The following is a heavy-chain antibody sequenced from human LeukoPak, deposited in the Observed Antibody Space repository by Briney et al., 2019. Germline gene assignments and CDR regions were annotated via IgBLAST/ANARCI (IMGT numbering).Heavy chain of an antibody. D-gene: IGHD3-3*01. CDR3: ARVGDDDFWSGYYSDY. CDR2: MNPNSGNT. CDR1: GYTFTGYY. J-gene: IGHJ4*02. Sequence: ASVKVSCKASGYTFTGYYMHWVRQATGQGLEWMGWMNPNSGNTGYAQKFQGRVTITRNTSISTAYMELSSLRSEDTAVYYCARVGDDDFWSGYYSDYWGQGTLVTVSS. V-gene: IGHV1-8*03.